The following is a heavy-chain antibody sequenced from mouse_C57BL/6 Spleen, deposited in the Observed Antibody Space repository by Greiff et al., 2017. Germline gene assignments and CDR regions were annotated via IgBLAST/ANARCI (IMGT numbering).Heavy chain of an antibody. CDR3: ARGEVYYAMDY. V-gene: IGHV3-3*01. CDR2: TFYSCIT. Sequence: EVQLQESGPSLVRPSQTLSLTCTVTGFSINSDCYWIWIRQFPGNKLEYIGYTFYSCITYSNPSLESRTYITRDTSKNQFSLKVSYVTTEDEATYYCARGEVYYAMDYWGQGTSVTVSS. CDR1: GFSINSDCY. J-gene: IGHJ4*01.